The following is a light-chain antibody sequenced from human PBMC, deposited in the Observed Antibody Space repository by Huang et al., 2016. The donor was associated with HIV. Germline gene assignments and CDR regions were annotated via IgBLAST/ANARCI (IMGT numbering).Light chain of an antibody. Sequence: EIVLTQSPATLSLSPGERATLSCRASQSISTYLAWYQQKPGQAPRLLISDASNRATGIPARFSGRGSGTDFTLSINSLEPEDVVTYYCQQRSTWPLTFGGGTKVET. CDR2: DAS. CDR3: QQRSTWPLT. V-gene: IGKV3-11*01. J-gene: IGKJ4*01. CDR1: QSISTY.